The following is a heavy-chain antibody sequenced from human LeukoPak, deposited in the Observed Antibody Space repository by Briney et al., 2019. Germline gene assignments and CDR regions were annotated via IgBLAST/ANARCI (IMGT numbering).Heavy chain of an antibody. CDR2: ITASGTAM. CDR1: GFTFSSYP. J-gene: IGHJ4*02. CDR3: ASSGSYRFDY. D-gene: IGHD1-26*01. Sequence: GGSLRLSCAASGFTFSSYPMNWVRQAPGKGLEWVSHITASGTAMFYADSVKGRFTIPRDNAKNSLYLQMNSLRDEDAAVYYCASSGSYRFDYWGQGTLVTVSS. V-gene: IGHV3-48*02.